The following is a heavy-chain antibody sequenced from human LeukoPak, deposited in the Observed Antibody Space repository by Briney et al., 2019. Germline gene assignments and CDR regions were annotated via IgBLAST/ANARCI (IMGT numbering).Heavy chain of an antibody. CDR2: ISGSGDNT. J-gene: IGHJ4*02. V-gene: IGHV3-23*01. Sequence: PGGSLRLSCAASGLTFSSYAMSWVRQAPGKGLEWVSGISGSGDNTYYADSVKGRFTISRDNSKNTLYVQVNSLGTEDTAAYYCGKGSYYDSSGSFYFDYWGQGTLVTVSS. CDR3: GKGSYYDSSGSFYFDY. CDR1: GLTFSSYA. D-gene: IGHD3-22*01.